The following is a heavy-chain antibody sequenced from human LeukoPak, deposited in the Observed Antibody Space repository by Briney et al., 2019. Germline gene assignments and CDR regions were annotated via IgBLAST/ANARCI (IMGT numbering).Heavy chain of an antibody. CDR3: AKHQYYYDSSGYYS. Sequence: GGSLRLSCAASGFTFSNSGMSWVRQAPGKGLEWVSAISTSGSETHYADSVKGRFTIARDNSKNTLYLQMNSLRAEDTAVYYCAKHQYYYDSSGYYSWGQGTLVTVSS. D-gene: IGHD3-22*01. CDR1: GFTFSNSG. J-gene: IGHJ5*02. V-gene: IGHV3-23*01. CDR2: ISTSGSET.